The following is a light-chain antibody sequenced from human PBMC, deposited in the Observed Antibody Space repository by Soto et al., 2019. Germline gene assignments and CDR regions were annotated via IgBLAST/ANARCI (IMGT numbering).Light chain of an antibody. V-gene: IGLV2-14*01. Sequence: QSALTQPASVSGSPGQSITISCTGTSSDVGGYNYVSWYQQHPGKAPKLIIYEVSNRPSGVSNRFSGSKSGNTASLTISGLQAEDEADYYCSSYAGRYTYVFGTGTKLTVL. CDR2: EVS. CDR1: SSDVGGYNY. J-gene: IGLJ1*01. CDR3: SSYAGRYTYV.